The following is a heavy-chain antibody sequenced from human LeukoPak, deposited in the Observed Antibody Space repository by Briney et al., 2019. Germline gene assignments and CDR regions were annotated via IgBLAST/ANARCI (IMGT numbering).Heavy chain of an antibody. CDR1: GFTFSDYY. Sequence: GGSLRLSCAASGFTFSDYYMSWIRQAPGEGLEWVSNISSSGSNIYYADSVKGRFTISRDNAKNSLYLQMNSLRAEDTAIYYCARAMDYYYYYYIDVWGKGTTVTVSS. CDR2: ISSSGSNI. D-gene: IGHD3-10*01. J-gene: IGHJ6*03. CDR3: ARAMDYYYYYYIDV. V-gene: IGHV3-11*04.